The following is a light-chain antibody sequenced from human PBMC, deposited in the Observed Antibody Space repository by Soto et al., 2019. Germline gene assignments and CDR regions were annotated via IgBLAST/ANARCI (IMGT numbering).Light chain of an antibody. CDR3: CSYAGSFVV. V-gene: IGLV2-11*01. J-gene: IGLJ2*01. Sequence: QSALTQPRSVSGSHGQSVTISCTGTSSDVGVYNYVSWYQQHPGKAPKLMIYDVSKRPSGVPDRFSGSKSGNTASLTISGLQAEDEAAYYCCSYAGSFVVFGGGTKVAVL. CDR2: DVS. CDR1: SSDVGVYNY.